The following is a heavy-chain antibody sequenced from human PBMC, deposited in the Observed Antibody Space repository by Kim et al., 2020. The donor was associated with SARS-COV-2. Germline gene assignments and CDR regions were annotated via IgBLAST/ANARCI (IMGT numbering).Heavy chain of an antibody. CDR1: GFTFSSYS. V-gene: IGHV3-21*01. CDR2: ISSSSSYI. Sequence: GGSLRLSCAASGFTFSSYSMNWVRQAPGKGLEWVSSISSSSSYIYYADSVKGRFTISRDNAKNSLYLQMNSLRAEDTAVYYCARERSSDYGDYGDYYYYYYMDVWGKGTTVTVSS. J-gene: IGHJ6*03. D-gene: IGHD4-17*01. CDR3: ARERSSDYGDYGDYYYYYYMDV.